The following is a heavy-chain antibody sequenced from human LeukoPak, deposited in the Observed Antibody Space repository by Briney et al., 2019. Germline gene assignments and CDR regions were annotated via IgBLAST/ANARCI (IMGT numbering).Heavy chain of an antibody. CDR3: ARASGKILDY. D-gene: IGHD3-10*01. Sequence: SETLSLTCAVYGGSFSGYYWSWIRQPPGKGLEWIGEINHSGSTNYNPSLKSRVTISVDTSKNQFSLKLSSVTAADTAVYYCARASGKILDYWGQGTLVTVSS. V-gene: IGHV4-34*01. CDR1: GGSFSGYY. CDR2: INHSGST. J-gene: IGHJ4*02.